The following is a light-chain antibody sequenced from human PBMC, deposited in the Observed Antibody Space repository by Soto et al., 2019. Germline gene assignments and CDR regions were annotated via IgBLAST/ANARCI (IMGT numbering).Light chain of an antibody. CDR2: GGS. V-gene: IGKV1-5*01. CDR1: QSIRHY. J-gene: IGKJ1*01. Sequence: DIQMTQSPPTLSASVGDRVTITCRASQSIRHYLAWYQQMPGKAPKLMIYGGSTLQSRVPSRISGSGSGNGFSLAISSLQPDDFGTYFCQHHNSYSQTFGQGTKVEIK. CDR3: QHHNSYSQT.